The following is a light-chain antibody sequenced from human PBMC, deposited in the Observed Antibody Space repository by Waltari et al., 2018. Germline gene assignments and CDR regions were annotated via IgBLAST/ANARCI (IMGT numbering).Light chain of an antibody. CDR1: TRDVGGYNY. V-gene: IGLV2-8*01. Sequence: QSALTQPPSASGSPGQSVTISCTGTTRDVGGYNYVFWYQHHPGEAPKPMIFEVNKRPSGVPDRFSGSKSGNTASLTVSGLQAEDDADYYCSSYAGSNNLVFGTGTKVTVL. CDR2: EVN. J-gene: IGLJ1*01. CDR3: SSYAGSNNLV.